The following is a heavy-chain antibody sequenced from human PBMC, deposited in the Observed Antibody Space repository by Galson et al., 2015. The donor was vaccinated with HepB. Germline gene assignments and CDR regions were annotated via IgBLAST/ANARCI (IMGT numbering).Heavy chain of an antibody. J-gene: IGHJ6*02. CDR3: ARGPRGSYQPFYYYYGMDV. D-gene: IGHD3-16*02. CDR1: GGTFSSYA. CDR2: IIPIFGTA. Sequence: SVKVSCKASGGTFSSYAISWVRQAPGQGLEWMGGIIPIFGTANYAQKFQGRVTITVDESTSTAYMELSSLRSEDTAVYYCARGPRGSYQPFYYYYGMDVWGQGTTVTVSS. V-gene: IGHV1-69*13.